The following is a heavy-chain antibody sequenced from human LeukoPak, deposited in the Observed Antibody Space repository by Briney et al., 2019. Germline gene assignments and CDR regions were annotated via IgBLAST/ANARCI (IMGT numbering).Heavy chain of an antibody. Sequence: GASVKVSCKSSGYTFTAYYIHWVRQAPGQGLEWMGWVNPNTGGTNYAQRFQGRVTMTRDTSITTAYMELSSLKSDDTAVYYCARSAEPYYFDYWGQGTLVTVSS. CDR3: ARSAEPYYFDY. CDR1: GYTFTAYY. J-gene: IGHJ4*02. CDR2: VNPNTGGT. V-gene: IGHV1-2*02.